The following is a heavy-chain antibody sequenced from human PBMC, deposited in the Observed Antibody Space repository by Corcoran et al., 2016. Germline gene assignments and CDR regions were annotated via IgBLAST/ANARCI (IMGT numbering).Heavy chain of an antibody. J-gene: IGHJ3*02. V-gene: IGHV3-53*01. CDR2: IYSGGST. CDR3: AREYSRDFGRAFDI. CDR1: GFTVSSNY. D-gene: IGHD2-15*01. Sequence: EVQLVESGGGLIQPGGSLRLSCAASGFTVSSNYMSWVRQAPGKGLEWVSVIYSGGSTYYSDSVKGRFNISRDNSKNTLYIQLNSTRAEDTAVYYCAREYSRDFGRAFDIWGQGTMVTVSS.